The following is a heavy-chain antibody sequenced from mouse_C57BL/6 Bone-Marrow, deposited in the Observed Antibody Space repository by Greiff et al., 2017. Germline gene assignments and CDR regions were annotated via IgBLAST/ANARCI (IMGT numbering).Heavy chain of an antibody. Sequence: VQLQQSGPELVKPGASVKIPCKASGYTFTDSNMDWVKQSHGKSLEWIGDINPNNGGTIYNQKFKGKATLTVDKSSSTAYMELRSLTSEDTAVYYCARSRWEYYFDYWGQGTTLTVSS. CDR2: INPNNGGT. D-gene: IGHD2-3*01. CDR3: ARSRWEYYFDY. V-gene: IGHV1-18*01. J-gene: IGHJ2*01. CDR1: GYTFTDSN.